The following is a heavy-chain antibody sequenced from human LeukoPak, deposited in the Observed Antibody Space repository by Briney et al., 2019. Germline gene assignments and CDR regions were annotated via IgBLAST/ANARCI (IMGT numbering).Heavy chain of an antibody. J-gene: IGHJ5*02. CDR3: AKSITVDSWGFDP. CDR2: ISASSGAT. CDR1: GFTFSSYA. D-gene: IGHD6-19*01. V-gene: IGHV3-23*01. Sequence: GGSVRLSCAASGFTFSSYAMSWVRQAPGKGLEWVSGISASSGATYYADSMKGRFTISRDNSKNTLYLQMNSLRAEDTAVYYCAKSITVDSWGFDPWGQGTLVTVSS.